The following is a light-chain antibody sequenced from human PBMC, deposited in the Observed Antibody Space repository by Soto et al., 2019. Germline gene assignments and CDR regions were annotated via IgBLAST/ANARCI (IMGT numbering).Light chain of an antibody. J-gene: IGKJ1*01. V-gene: IGKV1-5*01. CDR2: DVS. Sequence: DVQMTQSPSTLSASVGARVTITCRASQSINNLVAWYQQKPGKAPNFLIYDVSTLESGVPSRFIVIGSGTDFTLAISSLQPDDFATYDCQQYHSQWTFGQGTKVDIK. CDR1: QSINNL. CDR3: QQYHSQWT.